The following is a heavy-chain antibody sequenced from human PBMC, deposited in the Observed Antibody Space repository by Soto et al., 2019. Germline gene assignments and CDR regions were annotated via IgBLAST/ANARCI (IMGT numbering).Heavy chain of an antibody. Sequence: PSETLSLTCTVSGGSMYNYYWTWIRQPPGKGLEWIGYIYHSGSTNYNPSLRSRVTISADTSKNQFSLKLTSVTAADTAVYYCSRGYRGIIAVAGFDYWGQGTLVTVSS. J-gene: IGHJ4*02. V-gene: IGHV4-59*01. CDR2: IYHSGST. CDR3: SRGYRGIIAVAGFDY. D-gene: IGHD6-19*01. CDR1: GGSMYNYY.